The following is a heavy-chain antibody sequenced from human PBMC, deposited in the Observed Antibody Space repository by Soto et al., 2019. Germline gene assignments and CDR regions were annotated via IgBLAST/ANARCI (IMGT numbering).Heavy chain of an antibody. Sequence: QVQLVQSGAEVKKPGSSVKVSCLASRGPFNRYAINWVRQAPGHGLEWLGALVPQFGTPNYAQKFQDRVTIVADESTNPTSMELRGLTSDDTAVYYCSRQNRDTPMVPFDVWGQGTLVTVSS. D-gene: IGHD5-18*01. V-gene: IGHV1-69*01. CDR2: LVPQFGTP. J-gene: IGHJ4*02. CDR3: SRQNRDTPMVPFDV. CDR1: RGPFNRYA.